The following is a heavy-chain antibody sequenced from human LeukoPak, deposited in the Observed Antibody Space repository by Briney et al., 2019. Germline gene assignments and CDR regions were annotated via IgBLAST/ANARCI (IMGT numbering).Heavy chain of an antibody. CDR2: INTNTGNP. J-gene: IGHJ4*02. CDR1: GYTFTSYA. D-gene: IGHD3-16*02. CDR3: AREVADYVWGSYRYFDY. Sequence: ASVKVSCKASGYTFTSYAMNWVRQAPGQGLEWIGWINTNTGNPTYAQGFTGRFVFSLDTSVSTAYLQISSLKAEDTAVYYCAREVADYVWGSYRYFDYWGQGTLVTVSS. V-gene: IGHV7-4-1*02.